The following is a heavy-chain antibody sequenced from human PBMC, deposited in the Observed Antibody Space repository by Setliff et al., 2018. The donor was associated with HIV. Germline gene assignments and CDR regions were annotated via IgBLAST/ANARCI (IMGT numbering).Heavy chain of an antibody. Sequence: GGSLRLSCAASGFTFSNAWMSWVRQAPGKGLEWVARINNDGSTSEHANAVKGRLTISRDNDRNTLYLEMNSLRVEDTALYYCVRVAGFSSSWFAYWGQGTLVTVS. CDR3: VRVAGFSSSWFAY. CDR2: INNDGSTS. CDR1: GFTFSNAW. V-gene: IGHV3-74*03. D-gene: IGHD6-13*01. J-gene: IGHJ4*02.